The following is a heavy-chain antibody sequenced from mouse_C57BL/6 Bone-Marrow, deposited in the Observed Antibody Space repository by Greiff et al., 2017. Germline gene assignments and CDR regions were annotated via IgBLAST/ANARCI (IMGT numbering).Heavy chain of an antibody. CDR1: GYAFSSYW. V-gene: IGHV1-80*01. CDR3: ARRILRYYTMDY. Sequence: QVQLQQSGAELVKPGASVKISCKASGYAFSSYWMNWVKQRPGKGLEWIGQIYPGNGDTNYNGKFKGKATLTADKSSSTAYMQLSSLTSADSAVYFCARRILRYYTMDYWGQGTAVTVSS. CDR2: IYPGNGDT. J-gene: IGHJ4*01. D-gene: IGHD1-1*01.